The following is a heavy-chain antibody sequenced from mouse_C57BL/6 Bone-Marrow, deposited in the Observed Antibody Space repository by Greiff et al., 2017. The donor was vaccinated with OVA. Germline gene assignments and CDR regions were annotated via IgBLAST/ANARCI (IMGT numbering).Heavy chain of an antibody. Sequence: EVKLVESGGGLVKPGGSLKLSYAASGFTFSDYGMHWVRQAPEKGLEWVAYISSGSSTIYYADTVKGRFTISRDNAKNTLFLQMTSLRSEDTAMYYCARGLIYYYGSRFAYWGQGTLVTVSA. CDR2: ISSGSSTI. D-gene: IGHD1-1*01. CDR1: GFTFSDYG. CDR3: ARGLIYYYGSRFAY. J-gene: IGHJ3*01. V-gene: IGHV5-17*01.